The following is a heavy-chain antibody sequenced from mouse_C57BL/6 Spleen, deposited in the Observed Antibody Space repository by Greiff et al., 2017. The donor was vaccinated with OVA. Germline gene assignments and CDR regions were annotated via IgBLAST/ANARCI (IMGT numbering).Heavy chain of an antibody. Sequence: EVQLQQSGPELVKPGASVKISCKASGYSFTGYYMNWVKQSPEKSLEWIGEINPSTGGTTYNQKFKAKATLTVDKSSSTAYMQLKSLTSEDSAVYYCARSYYGSNYYYAMDYWGQGTSVTVSS. D-gene: IGHD1-1*01. CDR3: ARSYYGSNYYYAMDY. J-gene: IGHJ4*01. V-gene: IGHV1-42*01. CDR1: GYSFTGYY. CDR2: INPSTGGT.